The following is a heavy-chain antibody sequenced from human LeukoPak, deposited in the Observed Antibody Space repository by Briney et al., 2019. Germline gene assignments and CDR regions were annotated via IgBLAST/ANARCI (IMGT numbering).Heavy chain of an antibody. Sequence: GEINHSPTTNSTPSLKSRVTISLHTSKNHFSLKLSSVTAADTAVYYCARVYSYGDTGAVGYWGQGTLVTVSS. CDR3: ARVYSYGDTGAVGY. J-gene: IGHJ4*02. V-gene: IGHV4-34*13. D-gene: IGHD5-18*01. CDR2: INHSPTT.